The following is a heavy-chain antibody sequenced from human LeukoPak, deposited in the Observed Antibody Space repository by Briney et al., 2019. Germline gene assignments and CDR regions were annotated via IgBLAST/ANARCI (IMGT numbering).Heavy chain of an antibody. J-gene: IGHJ3*02. D-gene: IGHD3-22*01. CDR1: GGSISSYY. CDR3: ARDQTHYDSSGYSLYAFDI. V-gene: IGHV4-4*07. Sequence: SETLSLTCTVSGGSISSYYWSWIRQPAGKGLEWIGRIYTSGSTNYNPSLKSRVTMSVDASKNQFSLKLSSVTAADTAVYYCARDQTHYDSSGYSLYAFDIWGQGTMVTVSS. CDR2: IYTSGST.